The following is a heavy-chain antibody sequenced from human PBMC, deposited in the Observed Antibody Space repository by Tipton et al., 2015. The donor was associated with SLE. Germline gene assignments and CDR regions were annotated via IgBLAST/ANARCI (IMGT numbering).Heavy chain of an antibody. Sequence: TLSLTCAVYGGSFSGYYWSWIRQSPGKGLEWIGEINHSGSTNYNPSLKSRVTISVDTSKNQFSLKLSSVTAADTAVYYCARRLTTVTTFAFDYWGQGTLVTVSS. V-gene: IGHV4-34*01. J-gene: IGHJ4*02. CDR3: ARRLTTVTTFAFDY. D-gene: IGHD4-11*01. CDR2: INHSGST. CDR1: GGSFSGYY.